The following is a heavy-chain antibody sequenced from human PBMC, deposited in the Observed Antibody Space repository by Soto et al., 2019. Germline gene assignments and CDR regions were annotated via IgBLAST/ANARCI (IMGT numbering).Heavy chain of an antibody. CDR3: ASTPIWSGYYGTIDY. J-gene: IGHJ4*02. D-gene: IGHD3-3*01. V-gene: IGHV4-59*01. Sequence: PSETLSLTCTVSGGSISSYYWSWIRQPPGKGLEWIGYIYYSGSTNYNPSLKGRVTISVDTSKNQFSLKLSSVTAADTAVYYCASTPIWSGYYGTIDYWGQGTLVTVSS. CDR1: GGSISSYY. CDR2: IYYSGST.